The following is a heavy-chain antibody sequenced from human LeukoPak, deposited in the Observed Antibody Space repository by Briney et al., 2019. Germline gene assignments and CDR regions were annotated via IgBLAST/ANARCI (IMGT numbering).Heavy chain of an antibody. Sequence: PSQTLSLTCAVSGGSISSGGYSWSWIRQPPGKGLEWIGEINHSGSTNYNPSLKSRVTISVDTSKNQFSLKLSSVTAADTAVYYCARGRYSSSWIFVGSRYYFDYWGQGTLVTVSS. D-gene: IGHD6-13*01. CDR2: INHSGST. V-gene: IGHV4-30-2*01. CDR3: ARGRYSSSWIFVGSRYYFDY. CDR1: GGSISSGGYS. J-gene: IGHJ4*02.